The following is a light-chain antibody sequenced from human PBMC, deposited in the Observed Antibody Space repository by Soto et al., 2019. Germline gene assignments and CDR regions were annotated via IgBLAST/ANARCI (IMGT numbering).Light chain of an antibody. V-gene: IGLV1-40*01. CDR1: SSNIGLGYD. CDR3: QSYDSSLSGYV. J-gene: IGLJ1*01. Sequence: QSALTQPPSVSGAPGQRVTISCTGSSSNIGLGYDVHWYQQLPGTAPKLLIFGNNNRPSGVPDRFSGSKSGTSASLAITGLQAEDEADYYCQSYDSSLSGYVFGTGTKV. CDR2: GNN.